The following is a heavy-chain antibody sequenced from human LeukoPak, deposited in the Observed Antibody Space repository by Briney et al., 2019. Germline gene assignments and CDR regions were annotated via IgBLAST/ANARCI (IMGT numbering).Heavy chain of an antibody. J-gene: IGHJ4*02. D-gene: IGHD6-19*01. Sequence: GASVKVSCKASGYTFTGYYMHWVRQAPGQGLEWMGWINPNSGGTNYAQKFQGRVTMTRDTSISTAYMELSRLRSDDTAVYYCARDPATRTSGWYARPFDYWGQGTLVTVSS. CDR3: ARDPATRTSGWYARPFDY. V-gene: IGHV1-2*02. CDR2: INPNSGGT. CDR1: GYTFTGYY.